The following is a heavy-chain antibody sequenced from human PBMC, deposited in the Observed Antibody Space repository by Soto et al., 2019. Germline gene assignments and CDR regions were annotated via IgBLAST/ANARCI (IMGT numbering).Heavy chain of an antibody. CDR1: GYTFTGYY. CDR3: ARDGRATGTPNYYYYYGMGV. V-gene: IGHV1-2*04. CDR2: INPNSGGT. Sequence: ASVKVSCKASGYTFTGYYMHWVRQAPGQGLEWMGWINPNSGGTNYAQKFQGWVTMTRDTSISTAYMELSRLRSDDTAVYYCARDGRATGTPNYYYYYGMGVWGQGTTVTVSS. D-gene: IGHD1-1*01. J-gene: IGHJ6*02.